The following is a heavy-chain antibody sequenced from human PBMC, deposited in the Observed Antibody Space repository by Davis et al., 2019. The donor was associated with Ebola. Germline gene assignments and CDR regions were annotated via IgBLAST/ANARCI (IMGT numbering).Heavy chain of an antibody. CDR1: GGSFSGYY. Sequence: MPSETLSLTCAVYGGSFSGYYWSWIRQPPGKGLEWIGEINHSGSTNYNPSLKSRVTISVDTSKNQFSLKLRSVTAADTAVYYCARGPDIVVVVAATNFDYWGQGTLVTVSS. CDR2: INHSGST. V-gene: IGHV4-34*01. J-gene: IGHJ4*02. D-gene: IGHD2-15*01. CDR3: ARGPDIVVVVAATNFDY.